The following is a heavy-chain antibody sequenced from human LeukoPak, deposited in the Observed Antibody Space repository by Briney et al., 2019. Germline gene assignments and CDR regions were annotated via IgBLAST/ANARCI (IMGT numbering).Heavy chain of an antibody. CDR3: ARAHSSGWFDY. V-gene: IGHV1-2*02. J-gene: IGHJ4*02. D-gene: IGHD6-19*01. CDR1: GYTFTGYY. Sequence: GASVKVSCKASGYTFTGYYMHWVRQVPGQGLEWMGWINPNSGGTNYAQKFQGRVTMTRDTSISTAYMELSRLRSDDTAMYYCARAHSSGWFDYWGQGTLVTVSS. CDR2: INPNSGGT.